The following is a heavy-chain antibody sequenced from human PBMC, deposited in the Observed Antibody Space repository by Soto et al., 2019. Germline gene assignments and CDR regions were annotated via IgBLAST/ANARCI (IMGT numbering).Heavy chain of an antibody. V-gene: IGHV3-30-3*01. CDR2: ISSDGNNK. D-gene: IGHD2-21*02. Sequence: QVQLVESGGGVVQPGRSLRLSCAASGFTFSNYAMHWVRQAPGKGLEWVTVISSDGNNKYYADSVKGRFTISRDNSKNPPYLQVISPRAEDTAGYYCARERRGGNSGYYLDYWGQGTLVTVSS. CDR3: ARERRGGNSGYYLDY. CDR1: GFTFSNYA. J-gene: IGHJ4*02.